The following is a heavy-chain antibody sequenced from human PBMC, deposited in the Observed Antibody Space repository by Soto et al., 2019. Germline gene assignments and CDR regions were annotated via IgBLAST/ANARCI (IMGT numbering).Heavy chain of an antibody. CDR1: GGSFSGYY. V-gene: IGHV4-34*01. Sequence: PSETLSLTCAVYGGSFSGYYWSWIRQPPGKGLEWIGEINHSGSTNYNPSLKSRVTISVDTSKNQFSLKLSFVTAADTAVYYCARGRAIAARRTNWFDPWGQGTLVTVSS. CDR2: INHSGST. J-gene: IGHJ5*02. CDR3: ARGRAIAARRTNWFDP. D-gene: IGHD6-6*01.